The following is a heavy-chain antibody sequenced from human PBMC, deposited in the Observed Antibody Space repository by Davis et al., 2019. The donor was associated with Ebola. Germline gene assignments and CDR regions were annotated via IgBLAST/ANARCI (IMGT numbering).Heavy chain of an antibody. J-gene: IGHJ4*02. Sequence: AASVKVSCKASGYTFTGYTMHWVRQAPGQRLEWMGWINAGNGSTKYSQRFQGRVTMTSDTSASTAYMDLSSLRSEDTAVYYCAREVSRGAVAGVFFDYWGQGTLVTVSS. CDR1: GYTFTGYT. D-gene: IGHD6-19*01. CDR3: AREVSRGAVAGVFFDY. CDR2: INAGNGST. V-gene: IGHV1-3*01.